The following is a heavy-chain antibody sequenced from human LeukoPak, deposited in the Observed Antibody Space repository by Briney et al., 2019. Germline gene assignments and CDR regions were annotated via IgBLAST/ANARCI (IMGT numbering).Heavy chain of an antibody. V-gene: IGHV3-20*04. CDR1: GFTFDDYG. D-gene: IGHD6-13*01. Sequence: PGRSLRLSCAASGFTFDDYGMSWVRQAPGKGLEWVSGINWNGGSTGYADSVKGRFTISGDNAKNSLYLQMNSLRAEDTALYYCARGGIAAAGTRRYYYGMDVWGQGTTVTVSS. CDR3: ARGGIAAAGTRRYYYGMDV. J-gene: IGHJ6*02. CDR2: INWNGGST.